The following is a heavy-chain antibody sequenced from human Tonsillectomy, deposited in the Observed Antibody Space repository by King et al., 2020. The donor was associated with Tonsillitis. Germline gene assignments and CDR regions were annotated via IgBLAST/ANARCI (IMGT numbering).Heavy chain of an antibody. CDR1: GGSVSNGSYY. Sequence: VQLQESGPGLVKPSETLSLTCTVFGGSVSNGSYYWSWIRQPPGKGLEWIGYIYFSGTTNYNPSLKSRVTISVDTSKNQFSLKLSSVTAADTAVYYCSTTRGVGTTVAYHYYGMDVWGQGTTVTVSS. CDR2: IYFSGTT. D-gene: IGHD1-26*01. CDR3: STTRGVGTTVAYHYYGMDV. V-gene: IGHV4-61*01. J-gene: IGHJ6*02.